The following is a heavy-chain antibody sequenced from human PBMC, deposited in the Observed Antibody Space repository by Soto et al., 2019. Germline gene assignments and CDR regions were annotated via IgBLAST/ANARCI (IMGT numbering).Heavy chain of an antibody. D-gene: IGHD3-22*01. V-gene: IGHV1-69*13. J-gene: IGHJ3*02. CDR1: GGTFSSYA. CDR2: IIPIFGTA. Sequence: SVKVSCKASGGTFSSYAISWVRQAPGQGLEWMGGIIPIFGTANYAQKFQGRVTITADESTSTAYMELSSLRSEDTAVYYCASNLYYYDSSGPDWSNAFDIWGQGTMVTVS. CDR3: ASNLYYYDSSGPDWSNAFDI.